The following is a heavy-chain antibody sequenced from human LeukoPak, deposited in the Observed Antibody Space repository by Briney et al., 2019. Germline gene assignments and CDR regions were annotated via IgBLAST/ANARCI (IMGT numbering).Heavy chain of an antibody. CDR3: ASGYYGSGSYYDY. J-gene: IGHJ4*02. CDR2: ISSSSSYI. V-gene: IGHV3-21*01. CDR1: GFTFSSYS. D-gene: IGHD3-10*01. Sequence: GGSLRLSCAASGFTFSSYSTNWVRQAPGKGLEWVSSISSSSSYIYYADSVKGRFTISRDNAKNSLYLQMNSLRAEDTAVYYCASGYYGSGSYYDYWGQGTLVTVSS.